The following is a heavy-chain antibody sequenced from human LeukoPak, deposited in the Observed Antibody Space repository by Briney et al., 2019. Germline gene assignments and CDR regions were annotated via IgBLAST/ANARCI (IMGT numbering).Heavy chain of an antibody. V-gene: IGHV4-4*07. Sequence: PSETLSLTCTVSGGSISSYYWSWIRQPAGKGLEWIGRIYTSGSTNYNPSLKSRVTMSVDTSKNQFSLKLSSVTAPDTAVYYCARTVVVVTADRYYYYYMDVWGKGTTVTVSS. CDR1: GGSISSYY. CDR3: ARTVVVVTADRYYYYYMDV. J-gene: IGHJ6*03. D-gene: IGHD2-21*02. CDR2: IYTSGST.